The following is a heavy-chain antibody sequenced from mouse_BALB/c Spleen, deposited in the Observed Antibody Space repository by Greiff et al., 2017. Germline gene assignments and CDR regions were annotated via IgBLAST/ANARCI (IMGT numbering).Heavy chain of an antibody. CDR1: GFTFSSYA. Sequence: EVKLMESGGGLVKPGGSLKLSCAASGFTFSSYAMSWVRQTPEKRLEWVATISSGGSYTYYPDSVKGRFTISRDNAKNTLYLQMSSLRSEDTAMYYCARGELAWFAYWGQGTLVTVSA. J-gene: IGHJ3*01. D-gene: IGHD4-1*01. CDR3: ARGELAWFAY. CDR2: ISSGGSYT. V-gene: IGHV5-9-3*01.